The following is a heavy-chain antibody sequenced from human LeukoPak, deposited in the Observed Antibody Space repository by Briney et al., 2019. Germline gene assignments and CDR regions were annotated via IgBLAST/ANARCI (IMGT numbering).Heavy chain of an antibody. Sequence: PGRSLRLSCAASGFTFSSYGMHWVRQVPGKGLEWVAVIWYDGSNKYYADSVKGRFTISRDNSKNTLYLQMNSLRAEDTAVYYCARPTYSGSYYWFDYWGQGTLVTVSS. CDR2: IWYDGSNK. J-gene: IGHJ4*02. CDR1: GFTFSSYG. CDR3: ARPTYSGSYYWFDY. V-gene: IGHV3-33*01. D-gene: IGHD1-26*01.